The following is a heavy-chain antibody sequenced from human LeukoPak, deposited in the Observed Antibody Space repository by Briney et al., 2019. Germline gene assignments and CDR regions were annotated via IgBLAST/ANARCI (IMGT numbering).Heavy chain of an antibody. D-gene: IGHD4-17*01. J-gene: IGHJ5*02. V-gene: IGHV1-69*13. CDR2: IIPIFGTA. CDR1: GYTFNSYG. CDR3: ARYGDYGDDNWFDP. Sequence: EASVKVSCKASGYTFNSYGISWVRQAPGQGLEWMGGIIPIFGTANYAQKFQGRVTITADESTSTAYMELSSLRSEDTAVYYCARYGDYGDDNWFDPWGQGTLVTVSS.